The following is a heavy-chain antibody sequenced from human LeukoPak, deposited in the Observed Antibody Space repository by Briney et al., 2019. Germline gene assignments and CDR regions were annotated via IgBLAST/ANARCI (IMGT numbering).Heavy chain of an antibody. V-gene: IGHV3-43*01. Sequence: GGSLRLSCAASGFTFDDYTMHWVRQAPGKGLDWVSLISWNGVTTYYADSVKGRFTISRDNNKNSLYLQMNSLRTEDTAFYYCAKERGNSGYFDYWGQGTLVIVSS. D-gene: IGHD3-10*01. CDR3: AKERGNSGYFDY. CDR1: GFTFDDYT. CDR2: ISWNGVTT. J-gene: IGHJ4*02.